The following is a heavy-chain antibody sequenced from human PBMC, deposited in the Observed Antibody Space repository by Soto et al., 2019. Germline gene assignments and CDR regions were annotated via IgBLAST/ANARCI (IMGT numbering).Heavy chain of an antibody. CDR2: VYHGGYT. CDR3: AKNGAYALDY. CDR1: DDSITTSW. Sequence: SETLSLTCTVSDDSITTSWWSWVRQPPGKGLEWIGEVYHGGYTNYNPSLESRVSISVDLSKNQFSLNLRSVTAADTAVYYCAKNGAYALDYWGQGTLVTVSS. V-gene: IGHV4-4*02. D-gene: IGHD2-21*01. J-gene: IGHJ4*02.